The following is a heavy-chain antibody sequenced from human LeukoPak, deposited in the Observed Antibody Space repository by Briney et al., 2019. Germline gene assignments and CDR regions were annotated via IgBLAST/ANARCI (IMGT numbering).Heavy chain of an antibody. J-gene: IGHJ6*03. CDR2: IYHSGST. CDR3: ARVSMGYNYYNMDV. Sequence: SETLSLTCTVSGYSISSAYYWGWIRQPPGKGLEWIGSIYHSGSTYYNPSLKSRVTISVDTSKNQFSLKLSSVTAADTAMYYCARVSMGYNYYNMDVWGKGTTVTVSS. CDR1: GYSISSAYY. V-gene: IGHV4-38-2*02.